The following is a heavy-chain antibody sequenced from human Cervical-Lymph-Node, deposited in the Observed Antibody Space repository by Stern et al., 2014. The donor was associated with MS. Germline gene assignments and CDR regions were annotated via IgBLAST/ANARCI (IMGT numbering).Heavy chain of an antibody. CDR2: IYPDDSDT. D-gene: IGHD6-13*01. CDR3: ARDNGVTAAANWFDP. J-gene: IGHJ5*02. Sequence: VQLVQSGAEVKKPGESLKISCKGSGYSFTDYWIGWVRQMPGKGLEWMGIIYPDDSDTRYSPSFQGQVTLSADKSISTAYLQWSSLKASDTAMYYCARDNGVTAAANWFDPWGQGTLVIVSS. CDR1: GYSFTDYW. V-gene: IGHV5-51*03.